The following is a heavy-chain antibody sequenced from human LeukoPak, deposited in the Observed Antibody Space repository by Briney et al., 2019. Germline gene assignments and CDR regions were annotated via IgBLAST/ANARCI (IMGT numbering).Heavy chain of an antibody. Sequence: KSSETLSLTCTVSGGSITSSSSYWGWIRQPPGKGLEWFGCIYYSGSTYYNPSLTSRVTISVDTSKSQFSLKLSSVTAADTAVYYCARVVPAAIGYYQHWGQGTLVTVSS. CDR2: IYYSGST. CDR3: ARVVPAAIGYYQH. V-gene: IGHV4-39*01. CDR1: GGSITSSSSY. J-gene: IGHJ1*01. D-gene: IGHD2-2*01.